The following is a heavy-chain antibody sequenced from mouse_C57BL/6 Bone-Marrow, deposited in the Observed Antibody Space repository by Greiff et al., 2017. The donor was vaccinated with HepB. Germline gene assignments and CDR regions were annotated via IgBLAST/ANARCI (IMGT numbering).Heavy chain of an antibody. CDR1: GFNIKNTY. V-gene: IGHV14-3*01. CDR3: AKPHYYGSSYLDY. J-gene: IGHJ2*01. D-gene: IGHD1-1*01. CDR2: IDPANGNT. Sequence: VQLKESVAELVRPGASVKLSCTASGFNIKNTYMHWVKQRPEQGLEWIGRIDPANGNTKYAPKFQGKATITADTPSNTAYLQLSSLTSEDTAIYYCAKPHYYGSSYLDYWGQGTTLTVSS.